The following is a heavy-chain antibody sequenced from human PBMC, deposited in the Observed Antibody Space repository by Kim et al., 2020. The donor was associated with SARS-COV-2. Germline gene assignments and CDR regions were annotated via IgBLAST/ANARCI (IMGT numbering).Heavy chain of an antibody. CDR2: INHSGST. Sequence: SETLSLTCAVYGGSFSGFYWSWIRQPPGKGLEWIGEINHSGSTNYNPSLKSRVTISVDTSKNQFSLKLSSVTAADTAVYYCARGYWAGYYYYGMDVWGQGTTVTVSS. CDR3: ARGYWAGYYYYGMDV. CDR1: GGSFSGFY. V-gene: IGHV4-34*01. D-gene: IGHD2-8*02. J-gene: IGHJ6*02.